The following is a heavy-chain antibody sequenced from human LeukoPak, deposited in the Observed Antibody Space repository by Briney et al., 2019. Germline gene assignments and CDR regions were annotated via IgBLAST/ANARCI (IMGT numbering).Heavy chain of an antibody. J-gene: IGHJ4*02. CDR1: GFTFSSYW. V-gene: IGHV3-7*03. CDR3: ARVLGGYSYGFDY. CDR2: IKQDGSEK. D-gene: IGHD5-18*01. Sequence: GGSLRLSCAASGFTFSSYWMSWVRQAPGKGLEWAANIKQDGSEKYYVDSVKGRFTISRDNAKNSLYLQMNSLRAEDTAVYYCARVLGGYSYGFDYWGQGTLVTVSS.